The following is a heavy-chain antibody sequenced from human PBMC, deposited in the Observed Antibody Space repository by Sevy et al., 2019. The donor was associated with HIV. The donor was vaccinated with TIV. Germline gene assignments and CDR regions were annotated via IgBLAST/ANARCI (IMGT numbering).Heavy chain of an antibody. V-gene: IGHV4-59*01. CDR3: ARVGRYYYDSSGYYYVLNYYYYMDV. D-gene: IGHD3-22*01. CDR1: GGSISSYY. J-gene: IGHJ6*03. Sequence: SETLSLTCTVSGGSISSYYWSWIRQPPGKGLEWIGYIYYSGSTNYNPSLKSRVTISVDTSKNQFSLKLSSVTAADTAGYYCARVGRYYYDSSGYYYVLNYYYYMDVWGKGTTVTVSS. CDR2: IYYSGST.